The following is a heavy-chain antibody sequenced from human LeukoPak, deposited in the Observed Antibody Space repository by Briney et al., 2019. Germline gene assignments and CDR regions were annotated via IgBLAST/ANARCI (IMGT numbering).Heavy chain of an antibody. CDR3: ATKTAGNYPYDY. CDR1: GLTFSTSP. D-gene: IGHD3-22*01. CDR2: SGTSGDT. J-gene: IGHJ4*02. Sequence: GGSLRLSCAASGLTFSTSPMDWVRLAPGNRLEWVSTSGTSGDTYYADSVKGRFTISRDNSKRTLSLQMGNLRVEDTAVYYCATKTAGNYPYDYWGQGTLVTVSP. V-gene: IGHV3-23*01.